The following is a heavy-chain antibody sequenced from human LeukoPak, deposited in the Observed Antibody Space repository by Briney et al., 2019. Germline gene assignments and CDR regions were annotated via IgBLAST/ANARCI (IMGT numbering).Heavy chain of an antibody. Sequence: GGSLRLSCAASGFTFSSYSMNWVRQAPGKGLEWVSYISSSSSTIYYADSVKGRFTISRDNARNSLYLQMNSLRAEDTAVYYCARERVYYYGSGSYPDYWGQGTLVTVSS. CDR3: ARERVYYYGSGSYPDY. J-gene: IGHJ4*02. V-gene: IGHV3-48*01. D-gene: IGHD3-10*01. CDR2: ISSSSSTI. CDR1: GFTFSSYS.